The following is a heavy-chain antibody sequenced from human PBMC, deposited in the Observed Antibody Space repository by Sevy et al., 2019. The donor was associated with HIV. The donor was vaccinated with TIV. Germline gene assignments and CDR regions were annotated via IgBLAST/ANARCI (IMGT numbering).Heavy chain of an antibody. CDR1: GFTFSSYW. CDR3: ASSKGDYYYGSGSLYADY. D-gene: IGHD3-10*01. CDR2: INSDGSST. J-gene: IGHJ4*02. V-gene: IGHV3-74*01. Sequence: GGSLRLSCAASGFTFSSYWMHWVRQAPGKGLVWVSRINSDGSSTSYADSVKGRFTISRDNAKNTLYLQMNSLRAEDTAVYYCASSKGDYYYGSGSLYADYWGQGTLVTVSS.